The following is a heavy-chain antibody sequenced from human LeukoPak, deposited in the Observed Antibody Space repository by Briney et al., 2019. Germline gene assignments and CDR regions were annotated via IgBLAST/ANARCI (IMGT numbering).Heavy chain of an antibody. CDR1: GGSFSDYY. J-gene: IGHJ4*02. CDR3: ARGFLAHFYGSSSHGY. Sequence: PSETLSLTCAAYGGSFSDYYWAWIRQPPGRGVEWSGEINHNGGINYNPSLKSRVTLSLDTSMNHVSLRLTSVTAADTGVYYCARGFLAHFYGSSSHGYWGQGTLVSVSS. D-gene: IGHD3-10*01. CDR2: INHNGGI. V-gene: IGHV4-34*01.